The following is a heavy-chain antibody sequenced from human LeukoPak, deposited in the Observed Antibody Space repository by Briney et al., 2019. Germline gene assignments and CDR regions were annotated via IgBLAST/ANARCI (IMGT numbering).Heavy chain of an antibody. D-gene: IGHD3-10*01. CDR1: GLSFSDFW. CDR2: IRGDGYDT. V-gene: IGHV3-74*01. J-gene: IGHJ4*02. CDR3: ASDRVLGSGSLDN. Sequence: GGSLTLSCTASGLSFSDFWMHWVRQAPGKGLVWVARIRGDGYDTNYPDSVKGRFTIPRDNAQNTLYLQMNSLRAEDTAVYYCASDRVLGSGSLDNWGQGTLVTVSS.